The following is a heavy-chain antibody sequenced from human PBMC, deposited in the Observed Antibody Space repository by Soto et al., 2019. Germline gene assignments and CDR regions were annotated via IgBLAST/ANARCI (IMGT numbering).Heavy chain of an antibody. V-gene: IGHV3-23*01. CDR3: AKDKEGYCSGGSCYSGVDY. D-gene: IGHD2-15*01. CDR1: GLIFSNYA. Sequence: EVQLLESGGGLVQPGGSLRLSCAASGLIFSNYAMSWVRQAPGKGLEWVSAISGSGASTYYADSVKGRFTISRDNSKNTLYLQMNSLRAEDTAVYYCAKDKEGYCSGGSCYSGVDYWGQGTLVTVSS. J-gene: IGHJ4*02. CDR2: ISGSGAST.